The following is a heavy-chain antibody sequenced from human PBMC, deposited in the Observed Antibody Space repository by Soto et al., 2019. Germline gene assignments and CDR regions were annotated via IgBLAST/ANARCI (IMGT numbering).Heavy chain of an antibody. CDR1: GGSISSYY. CDR3: ARSVGPRGGWFDP. CDR2: IYYSGST. Sequence: QVQLQESGPGLVKPSETLSLTCAVSGGSISSYYWSWIRQPPGKGLEWIGYIYYSGSTNYNPSLKSRATISVDTSKNQFSLKLSSVTAADTAVYYCARSVGPRGGWFDPWGQGTLVTVSS. V-gene: IGHV4-59*01. J-gene: IGHJ5*02. D-gene: IGHD1-26*01.